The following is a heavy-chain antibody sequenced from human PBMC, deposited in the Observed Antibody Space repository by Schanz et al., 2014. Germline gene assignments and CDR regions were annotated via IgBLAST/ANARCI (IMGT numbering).Heavy chain of an antibody. CDR3: ARDRLECGAECYSVEVFEI. J-gene: IGHJ4*02. CDR1: GYTFTSHG. V-gene: IGHV1-69*04. CDR2: IIPSLGLA. Sequence: QVQLVQSGAEVKEPGASVKVSCKASGYTFTSHGINWVRQAPGQGLEWMGRIIPSLGLAKYEQKFQDKVTITADTSTTTAYMELSGLRSEDTAVYYCARDRLECGAECYSVEVFEIWGQGTLVTVSS. D-gene: IGHD2-21*01.